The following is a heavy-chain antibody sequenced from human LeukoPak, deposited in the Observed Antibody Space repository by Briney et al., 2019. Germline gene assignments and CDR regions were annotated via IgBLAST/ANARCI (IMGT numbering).Heavy chain of an antibody. CDR2: INAANGNS. J-gene: IGHJ4*02. D-gene: IGHD6-19*01. CDR1: GYTFTSFA. Sequence: ASVKVSCKASGYTFTSFAIHWVRQAPGQRLEWMGWINAANGNSQYSQKFQDRVTITRETSATTAYMELSSLISEDTAVYYCARVSDDSGWNFDYWGQGTLVTVSS. CDR3: ARVSDDSGWNFDY. V-gene: IGHV1-3*01.